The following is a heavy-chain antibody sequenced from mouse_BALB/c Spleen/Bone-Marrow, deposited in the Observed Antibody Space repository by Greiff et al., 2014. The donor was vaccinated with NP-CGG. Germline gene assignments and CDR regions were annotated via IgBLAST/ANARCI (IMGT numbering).Heavy chain of an antibody. CDR3: AKVTTGFAY. D-gene: IGHD2-2*01. CDR1: GYAFSSYW. CDR2: IYPGDGET. Sequence: QVQLQQSGAELVRPGSSVKISCKASGYAFSSYWMTWVKQRPGQGLEWIGQIYPGDGETNYNGKFKGKATLTADKSSSTAYMQLSGLTPEDSAVYFCAKVTTGFAYWGQGTLVTVSA. V-gene: IGHV1-80*01. J-gene: IGHJ3*01.